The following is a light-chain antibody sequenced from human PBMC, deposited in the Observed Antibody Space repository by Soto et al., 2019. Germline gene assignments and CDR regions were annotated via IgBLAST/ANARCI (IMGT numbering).Light chain of an antibody. CDR3: CSYAGSYPYV. J-gene: IGLJ1*01. CDR1: SNDIGGYNY. Sequence: QSALTQPTSVSGSPGQSITISCTGSSNDIGGYNYVSWYQQHPGKAPKLMIYDVSKRPSGVPDRFSGSKSGNTASLTISGLQAEDEADYYCCSYAGSYPYVFGTGTKVTVL. V-gene: IGLV2-11*01. CDR2: DVS.